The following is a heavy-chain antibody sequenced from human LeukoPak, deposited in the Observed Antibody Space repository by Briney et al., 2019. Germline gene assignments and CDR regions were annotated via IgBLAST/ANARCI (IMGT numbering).Heavy chain of an antibody. D-gene: IGHD5-18*01. V-gene: IGHV3-48*03. CDR3: AKGPGRGYSYGPFDY. CDR1: GFTFSSYE. J-gene: IGHJ4*02. CDR2: ISSSGSTI. Sequence: PGGSLRLSCAASGFTFSSYEMNWVRQAPGKGLEWVSYISSSGSTIYYADSVKGRFTISRDNAKNSLYLQMNSLRAEDTAVYYCAKGPGRGYSYGPFDYWGQGTLVTVSS.